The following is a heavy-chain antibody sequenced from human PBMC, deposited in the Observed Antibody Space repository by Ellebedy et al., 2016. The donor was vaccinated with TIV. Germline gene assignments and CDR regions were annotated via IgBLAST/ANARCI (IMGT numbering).Heavy chain of an antibody. CDR1: GFTFSSYS. J-gene: IGHJ4*02. CDR3: ARTYTSGYSVDY. CDR2: ISSSSRAI. Sequence: PGGSLRLSCAASGFTFSSYSMNWVRQAPGKGLEWLSYISSSSRAIYYADSVKGRFTISRDNAKNSVFLQMNSLRDEDTAVYYCARTYTSGYSVDYWGQGTLVTVSS. V-gene: IGHV3-48*02. D-gene: IGHD3-22*01.